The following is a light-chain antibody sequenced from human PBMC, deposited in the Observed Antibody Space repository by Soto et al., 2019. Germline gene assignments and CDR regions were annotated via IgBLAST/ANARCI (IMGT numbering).Light chain of an antibody. J-gene: IGKJ5*01. CDR1: QSVSSY. Sequence: EIVLTQSPATLSLSPGERATLSCRASQSVSSYLAWYQQKPGQAPRLLIYDASNWATGIPARFSGSGSGTEFTLTISSLQSEDFAVYSCQQYNNWPPTFGQGTRLEIK. V-gene: IGKV3-11*01. CDR3: QQYNNWPPT. CDR2: DAS.